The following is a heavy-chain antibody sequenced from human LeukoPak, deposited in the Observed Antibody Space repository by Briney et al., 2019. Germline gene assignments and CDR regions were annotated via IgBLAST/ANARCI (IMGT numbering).Heavy chain of an antibody. D-gene: IGHD1-26*01. CDR2: IRYDGSNK. J-gene: IGHJ6*03. CDR3: AKGRGWEASYYYYYMDV. V-gene: IGHV3-30*02. Sequence: PGGSLRLSCAASGFTFRSYGIHWVRQAPGKGLEWVAFIRYDGSNKYYTDSVKGRFTISRDNSKNTLYLQMNSLRAEDTAVYYCAKGRGWEASYYYYYMDVWGKGTTVTISS. CDR1: GFTFRSYG.